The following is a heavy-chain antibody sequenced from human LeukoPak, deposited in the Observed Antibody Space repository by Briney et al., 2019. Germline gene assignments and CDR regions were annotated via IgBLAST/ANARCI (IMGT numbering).Heavy chain of an antibody. CDR2: INPSGGST. V-gene: IGHV1-46*01. J-gene: IGHJ3*02. Sequence: ASVKVSCKASGYTFTSYYMHWVRQAPGQGLEWMGIINPSGGSTSYAQKFQGRVTMTRDMSTSTVYMELSSLRSEDTAVYYCARDPRGGKVGATTAFDIWGQGTMVTVSS. CDR1: GYTFTSYY. CDR3: ARDPRGGKVGATTAFDI. D-gene: IGHD1-26*01.